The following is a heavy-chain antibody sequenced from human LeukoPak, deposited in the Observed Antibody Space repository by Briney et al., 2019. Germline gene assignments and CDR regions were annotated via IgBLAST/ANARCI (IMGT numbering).Heavy chain of an antibody. V-gene: IGHV1-69*06. J-gene: IGHJ5*02. CDR1: GGTFSSYA. Sequence: SVTVSCKASGGTFSSYAISWVRQAPGQGLEWMGGIIPIFGTANYAQKFQGRVTITADKSTSTAYMELSSLRSEDTAVYYCARALVRGVINWFDPWGQGTLVTVSS. CDR2: IIPIFGTA. CDR3: ARALVRGVINWFDP. D-gene: IGHD3-10*01.